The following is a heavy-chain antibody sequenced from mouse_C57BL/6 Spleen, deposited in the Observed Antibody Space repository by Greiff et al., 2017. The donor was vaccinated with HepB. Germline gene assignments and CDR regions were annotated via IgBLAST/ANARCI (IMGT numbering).Heavy chain of an antibody. CDR3: ARRDGSSYRAMDY. Sequence: QVQLKESGAELARPGASVKMSCKASGYTFTSYTMHWVKQRPGQGLEWIGYINPSSGYTKYNQKFKDKATLTADKSSSTAYMQLSSLTSEDSAVYCCARRDGSSYRAMDYWGQGTSVTVSS. V-gene: IGHV1-4*01. J-gene: IGHJ4*01. CDR1: GYTFTSYT. CDR2: INPSSGYT. D-gene: IGHD1-1*01.